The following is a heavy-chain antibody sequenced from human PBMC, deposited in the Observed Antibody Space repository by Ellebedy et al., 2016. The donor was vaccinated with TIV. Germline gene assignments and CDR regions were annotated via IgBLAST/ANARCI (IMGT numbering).Heavy chain of an antibody. D-gene: IGHD6-19*01. J-gene: IGHJ4*02. Sequence: GESLKISCAASGFTFSSLAMNWVRQAPGKGLEWVSGISGSGGTTYYTDSVKGRFTISRDNSKNTLYLQMNSLRFEDTAVYYCVGRPKSSGWYGPFDYWGQGTLVTVSS. CDR2: ISGSGGTT. V-gene: IGHV3-23*01. CDR1: GFTFSSLA. CDR3: VGRPKSSGWYGPFDY.